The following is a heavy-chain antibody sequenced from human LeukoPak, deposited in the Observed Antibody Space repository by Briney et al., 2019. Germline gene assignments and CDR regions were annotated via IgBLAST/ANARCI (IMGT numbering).Heavy chain of an antibody. CDR1: GYTFTGYY. D-gene: IGHD6-13*01. CDR2: INPNSGGT. Sequence: ASVKVSCKASGYTFTGYYMHWVRQAPGQGLEWMGWINPNSGGTNYALKFQGRVTMTRDTSISTAYMELSRLRSDDTAVYYCARAYRVYSSSLYYWGQGTLVTVSS. V-gene: IGHV1-2*02. J-gene: IGHJ4*02. CDR3: ARAYRVYSSSLYY.